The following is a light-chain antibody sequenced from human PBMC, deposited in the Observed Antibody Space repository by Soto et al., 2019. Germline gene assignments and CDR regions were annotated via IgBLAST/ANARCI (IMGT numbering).Light chain of an antibody. J-gene: IGKJ4*01. V-gene: IGKV3-20*01. CDR2: DAS. CDR1: QDVTNNY. CDR3: QQCSISPLT. Sequence: EIVLTQSPGTLSLSPGERATLSCRASQDVTNNYLAWYQQKPGRAPRLLIHDASIRATGIPDRSSGSGSGTDFTLTISRLETEDFAVYYCQQCSISPLTFGGGTKVDIK.